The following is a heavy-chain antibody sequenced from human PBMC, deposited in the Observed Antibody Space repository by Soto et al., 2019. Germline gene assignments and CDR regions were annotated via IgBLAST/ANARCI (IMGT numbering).Heavy chain of an antibody. CDR2: ISYDGSNK. CDR1: GFTFSSYA. V-gene: IGHV3-30-3*01. J-gene: IGHJ6*02. CDR3: ARVNLPTPPYYYYYGMDV. Sequence: GGSLRLSCAASGFTFSSYAMHWVRQAPGKGLEWVAVISYDGSNKYYADSVKGRFTISRDNSKNTLYLQMNSLRAEDTAVYYCARVNLPTPPYYYYYGMDVWGQGTTVTVSS.